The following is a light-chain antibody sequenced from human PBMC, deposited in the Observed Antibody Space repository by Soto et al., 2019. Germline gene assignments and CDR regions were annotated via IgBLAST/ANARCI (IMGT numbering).Light chain of an antibody. CDR3: TSYTTKSTVA. V-gene: IGLV2-14*03. Sequence: QPVLTQPATVSGSPGQSIAISCTGTSSDVGAYDYVSWYQQHPGEAPKLMIFDVTRRPSGVSDRFSGSKSGTTASLTISGLQAEDEADYYCTSYTTKSTVAFGGGTKVTVL. J-gene: IGLJ2*01. CDR1: SSDVGAYDY. CDR2: DVT.